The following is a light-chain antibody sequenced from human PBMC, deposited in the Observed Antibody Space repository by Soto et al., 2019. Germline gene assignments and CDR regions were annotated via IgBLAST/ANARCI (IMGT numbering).Light chain of an antibody. Sequence: DIQMTQSPSSLSPSVGDRVTITCRARQSITIYLNWSQQKPGNAPKLLISAASSLQSGVPSRFSGSGSGTDFTLTISSLQPEDFATYYCQQSFTTPLTFGGGTKVEI. V-gene: IGKV1-39*01. J-gene: IGKJ4*01. CDR2: AAS. CDR3: QQSFTTPLT. CDR1: QSITIY.